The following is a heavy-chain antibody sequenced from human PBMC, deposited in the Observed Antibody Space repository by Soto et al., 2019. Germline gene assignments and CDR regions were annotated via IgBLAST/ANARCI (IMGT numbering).Heavy chain of an antibody. CDR3: TMDLGGRDDS. Sequence: PGGSLRLSCAASGFTVSNNYMSWVRQAPGKGLVWVSRINTDGTITNYADSVKGRFTISRANTKNTLYLQMNSLRAEDTAVYYCTMDLGGRDDSWGQGALVTVSS. V-gene: IGHV3-74*01. CDR1: GFTVSNNY. CDR2: INTDGTIT. J-gene: IGHJ4*02. D-gene: IGHD3-16*01.